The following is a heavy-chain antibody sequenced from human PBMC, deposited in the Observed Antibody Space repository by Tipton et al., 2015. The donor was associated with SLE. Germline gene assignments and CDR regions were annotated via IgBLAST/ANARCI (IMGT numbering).Heavy chain of an antibody. CDR3: ARDTYDFYYYYIDV. D-gene: IGHD3-3*01. CDR1: GFTFSRYA. J-gene: IGHJ6*03. Sequence: SLRLSCAASGFTFSRYAMFWVRKAPGKGLEYVSAISGNGGGTHYANSVEGRFTISRDNSKNTLDLQMSSLRAEDMGVYFCARDTYDFYYYYIDVWGKGTTVTVS. CDR2: ISGNGGGT. V-gene: IGHV3-64*01.